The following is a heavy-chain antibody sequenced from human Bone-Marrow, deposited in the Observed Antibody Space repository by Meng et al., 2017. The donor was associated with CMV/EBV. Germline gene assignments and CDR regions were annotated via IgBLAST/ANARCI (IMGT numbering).Heavy chain of an antibody. CDR1: GYTFTSYG. CDR2: ISAYNGNT. CDR3: ARGGSTFFFSGSYSFAY. J-gene: IGHJ4*02. D-gene: IGHD1-26*01. V-gene: IGHV1-18*01. Sequence: ASVKVSCKASGYTFTSYGISWVRQAPGQGLEWMGWISAYNGNTNYAQKLQGRVTMTTDTSTSTAYMELRSLRSDDTAVYYCARGGSTFFFSGSYSFAYWGQGHLVHVSS.